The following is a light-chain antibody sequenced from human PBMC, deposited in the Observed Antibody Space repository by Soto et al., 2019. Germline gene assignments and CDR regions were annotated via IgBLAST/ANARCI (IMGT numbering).Light chain of an antibody. V-gene: IGKV3-20*01. CDR1: QSVSSSY. J-gene: IGKJ2*01. CDR3: QQYGSSPPVYT. Sequence: EIVLTQSPGTLSLSPGERATLSCRASQSVSSSYLAWYQQKPGQAPRRLISGASSRATGIPDRFSGSGSGTDFTLTISRLEPEDFAVYYCQQYGSSPPVYTFGQGTKLEIK. CDR2: GAS.